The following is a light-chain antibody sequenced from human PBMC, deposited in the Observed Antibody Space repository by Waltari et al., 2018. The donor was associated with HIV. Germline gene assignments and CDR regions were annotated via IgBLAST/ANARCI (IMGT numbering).Light chain of an antibody. J-gene: IGLJ2*01. CDR3: SSFAGSNNLMV. CDR1: SSAVGGYNY. CDR2: QVN. V-gene: IGLV2-8*01. Sequence: QSALTQPPSASGSPGQSVTISCTGTSSAVGGYNYASWYQQHPGKAPKLMIYQVNKRPSGVPARFSGTKSGNRASLTVSGLQAEDEADYYCSSFAGSNNLMVFGGGTKLTVL.